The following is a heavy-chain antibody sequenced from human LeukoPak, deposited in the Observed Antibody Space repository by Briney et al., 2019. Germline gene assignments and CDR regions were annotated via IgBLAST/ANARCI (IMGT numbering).Heavy chain of an antibody. CDR1: GFAFSLYA. Sequence: GGSLRLSCAASGFAFSLYAMSWVRQAPGKGLEWVSGIRAGGRGTYYADSVKGRFTISRDNSKNTVDLHLSSLSAEDTAVYYCAKDLEMSTTPYYFDHWGKGALVTVSS. CDR2: IRAGGRGT. V-gene: IGHV3-23*01. D-gene: IGHD5-24*01. J-gene: IGHJ4*02. CDR3: AKDLEMSTTPYYFDH.